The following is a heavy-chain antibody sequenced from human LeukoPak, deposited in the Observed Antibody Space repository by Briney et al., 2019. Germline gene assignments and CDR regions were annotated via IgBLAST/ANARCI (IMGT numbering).Heavy chain of an antibody. Sequence: GGSLRLSCVVSGFTFSDFAMSWVRRAPGKGLDWVSAITGSGETKYYADSVKGRFTMSRDNSKNTLYLQMNSLKDEDTAEYFCAKESLVVIESYFDNWGQGTLVTVS. D-gene: IGHD3-22*01. V-gene: IGHV3-23*01. J-gene: IGHJ4*02. CDR3: AKESLVVIESYFDN. CDR1: GFTFSDFA. CDR2: ITGSGETK.